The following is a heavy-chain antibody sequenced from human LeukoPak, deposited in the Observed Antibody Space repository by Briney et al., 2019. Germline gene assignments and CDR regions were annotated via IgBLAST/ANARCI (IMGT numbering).Heavy chain of an antibody. CDR2: VSGYTGNT. Sequence: ASVKVSCKTSGYTFTTYGVSWVRQAPGQGLEWMGWVSGYTGNTNYAERFQGRVTMTIDTSTSTVYMELTSLRSDDTAAYYCARGEVSASLYYFDFWGQGTLVTVS. CDR1: GYTFTTYG. J-gene: IGHJ4*02. CDR3: ARGEVSASLYYFDF. D-gene: IGHD2-2*01. V-gene: IGHV1-18*01.